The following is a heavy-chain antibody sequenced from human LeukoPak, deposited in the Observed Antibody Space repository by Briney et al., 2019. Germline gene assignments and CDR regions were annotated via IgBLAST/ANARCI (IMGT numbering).Heavy chain of an antibody. CDR1: GFTFSSYW. V-gene: IGHV3-7*01. CDR2: IKQDGSDK. Sequence: GGSLRLSCAASGFTFSSYWMRWVRQAPGKGLEWVANIKQDGSDKYYVDSVKGRFTISRDNAKNSLYLQMNSLRAEDTAVYYCASYSGYSYGPDDYWGQGILVTVSS. CDR3: ASYSGYSYGPDDY. J-gene: IGHJ4*02. D-gene: IGHD5-18*01.